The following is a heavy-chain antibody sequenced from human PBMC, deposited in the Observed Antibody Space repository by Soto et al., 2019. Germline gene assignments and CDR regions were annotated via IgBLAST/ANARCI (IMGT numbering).Heavy chain of an antibody. D-gene: IGHD6-13*01. V-gene: IGHV4-39*01. CDR1: GGSISSSSYY. CDR3: ARKPGIAAAAAPWIPYYFDY. CDR2: IYYSGST. J-gene: IGHJ4*02. Sequence: PSETLSLTCTVSGGSISSSSYYWGWIRQPPGKGLEWIGSIYYSGSTYYNPSLKSRVTISVDTSKNQFSPKLSSVTAADTAVYYCARKPGIAAAAAPWIPYYFDYWGQGTLVTVSS.